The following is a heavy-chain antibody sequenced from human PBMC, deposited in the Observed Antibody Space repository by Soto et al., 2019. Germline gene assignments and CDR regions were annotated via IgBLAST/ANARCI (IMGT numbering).Heavy chain of an antibody. CDR3: ARRGAVAGLHY. Sequence: EVQLVESGGGLVQPGGSRRIPRATSGFPFSSYWRHWVRQGPGKGLVWVSRINSEGSSTSYADSVKGRFTISRDNAKNTLYLQMNSLRAEDTAIYYCARRGAVAGLHYWGQGTLVTVSS. D-gene: IGHD6-19*01. CDR1: GFPFSSYW. V-gene: IGHV3-74*01. CDR2: INSEGSST. J-gene: IGHJ4*02.